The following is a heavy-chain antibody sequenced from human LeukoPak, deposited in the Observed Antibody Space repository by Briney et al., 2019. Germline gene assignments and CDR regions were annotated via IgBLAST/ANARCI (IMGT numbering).Heavy chain of an antibody. CDR2: IYPGDSDT. D-gene: IGHD6-25*01. Sequence: GESLKISCKGSGYSFTSYWIGWVRQMPGKGLEWMGIIYPGDSDTRYSPSFQGQVTISADKSISTAYLQWSSLKASDTAMYCCARCGVIGIAASWGFDPWGQGTLVTVSS. CDR3: ARCGVIGIAASWGFDP. V-gene: IGHV5-51*01. J-gene: IGHJ5*02. CDR1: GYSFTSYW.